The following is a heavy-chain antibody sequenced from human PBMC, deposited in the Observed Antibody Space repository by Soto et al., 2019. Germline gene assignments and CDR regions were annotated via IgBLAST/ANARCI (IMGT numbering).Heavy chain of an antibody. CDR1: VYTFTSYD. J-gene: IGHJ4*02. CDR3: ARGPNHCSSTSCQTQNFDY. V-gene: IGHV1-8*01. Sequence: ASVKVSCKASVYTFTSYDINWVRQATGQGLEWMGWMNPNSGNTGYAQKFQGRVTMTRNTSISTAYMELSSLRSEDTAVYYCARGPNHCSSTSCQTQNFDYWGQGTLVTVSS. CDR2: MNPNSGNT. D-gene: IGHD2-2*01.